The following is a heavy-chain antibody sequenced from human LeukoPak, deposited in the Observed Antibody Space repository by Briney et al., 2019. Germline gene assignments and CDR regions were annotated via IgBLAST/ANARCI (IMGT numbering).Heavy chain of an antibody. Sequence: ASVKVSCKASGYTFTSYDINWVRQATGQGLEWMGWMNPNSGNTGYAQKFQGRVTMTRNTSISTAYMELSSLRSEDTAVYYCARPYSYYYGMDVWGQGTTVTVS. V-gene: IGHV1-8*01. CDR2: MNPNSGNT. CDR1: GYTFTSYD. D-gene: IGHD1-26*01. J-gene: IGHJ6*02. CDR3: ARPYSYYYGMDV.